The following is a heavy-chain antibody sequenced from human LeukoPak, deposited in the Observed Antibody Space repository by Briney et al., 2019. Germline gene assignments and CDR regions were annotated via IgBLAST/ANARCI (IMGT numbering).Heavy chain of an antibody. Sequence: SETLSLTCTVSGGSISSSSYYWGGIRQPPGKGLEWFGSIYYSGSTYYNPSLKSRVTISVDTSKNQFSLKLSSVTAADTAVYYCARDWFWVGSGCAWGQGTLVTVSS. CDR3: ARDWFWVGSGCA. CDR2: IYYSGST. J-gene: IGHJ5*02. CDR1: GGSISSSSYY. V-gene: IGHV4-39*07. D-gene: IGHD6-19*01.